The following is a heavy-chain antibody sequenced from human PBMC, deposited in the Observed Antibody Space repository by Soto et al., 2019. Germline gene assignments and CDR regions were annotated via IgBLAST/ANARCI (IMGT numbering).Heavy chain of an antibody. Sequence: PGGSLRLSCTASGFTFGDYAMSWVRQAPGKGLEWVGFIRSKAYGGTTEYAASVKGRFTISRDDSKSIAYLQMNSLKTEDTAVYYCTSGDFWSGYFYGMDVWGQGTTVTVSS. J-gene: IGHJ6*02. CDR1: GFTFGDYA. CDR3: TSGDFWSGYFYGMDV. CDR2: IRSKAYGGTT. D-gene: IGHD3-3*01. V-gene: IGHV3-49*04.